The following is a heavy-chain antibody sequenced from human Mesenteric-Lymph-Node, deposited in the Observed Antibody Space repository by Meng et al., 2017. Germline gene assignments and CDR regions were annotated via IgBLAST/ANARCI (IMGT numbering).Heavy chain of an antibody. D-gene: IGHD1-26*01. CDR1: GGSIISSGW. CDR3: ARFDISTSGRGDY. CDR2: IFHSGST. Sequence: VQPQESGPGLVKPSVALSLTCAVSGGSIISSGWWSWVRQSPGKGLEWIGEIFHSGSTKYNPSLKSRATISVDKSKNQFTLKLTSLTAADTATYYCARFDISTSGRGDYWGQGILVTVSS. J-gene: IGHJ4*02. V-gene: IGHV4-4*02.